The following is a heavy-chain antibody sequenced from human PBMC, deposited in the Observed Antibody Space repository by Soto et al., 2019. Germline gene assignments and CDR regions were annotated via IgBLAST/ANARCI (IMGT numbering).Heavy chain of an antibody. J-gene: IGHJ4*02. CDR2: INPNSGKA. CDR3: ASKDHDY. Sequence: GASVKVSCKASGYTFTSYDINWVRQATGQGLEWMGRINPNSGKANYAQKFQGRVTITANTSTSTAYMELSSLRSEDTAVYYCASKDHDYWGQGTLVTVSS. V-gene: IGHV1-8*01. CDR1: GYTFTSYD.